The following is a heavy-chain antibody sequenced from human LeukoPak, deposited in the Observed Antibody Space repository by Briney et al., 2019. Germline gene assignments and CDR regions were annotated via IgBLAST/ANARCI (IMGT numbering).Heavy chain of an antibody. CDR1: GFTFSSYG. D-gene: IGHD1-26*01. CDR2: IKQDGSEK. CDR3: ARLYSGSYFDY. J-gene: IGHJ4*02. V-gene: IGHV3-7*01. Sequence: GGTLRLSCAASGFTFSSYGMSWVGQAPGKGLEWVANIKQDGSEKYYVDSVKGRFTISRDNAKNSLYLQMNSLRAEDTAVYYCARLYSGSYFDYWGQGTLVTVSS.